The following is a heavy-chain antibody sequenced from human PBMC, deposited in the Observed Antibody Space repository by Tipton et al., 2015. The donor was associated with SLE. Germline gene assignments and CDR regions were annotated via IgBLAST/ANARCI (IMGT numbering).Heavy chain of an antibody. CDR3: STVRYDYGMDV. CDR1: GYSISSSNW. J-gene: IGHJ6*02. CDR2: IYYSGTT. Sequence: TLSLTCAVSGYSISSSNWWGWIRQPPGQGLEWIGYIYYSGTTNYNPSLKSRVTISVDTSKNQFSLKLSSVTAADTAVYYCSTVRYDYGMDVWGQGTTVTVSS. V-gene: IGHV4-28*01. D-gene: IGHD1-1*01.